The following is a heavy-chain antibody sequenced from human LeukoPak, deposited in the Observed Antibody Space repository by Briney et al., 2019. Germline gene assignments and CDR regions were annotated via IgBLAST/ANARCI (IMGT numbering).Heavy chain of an antibody. Sequence: ASVKVSCKASGYTFTGYYMHWVRQAPGQGLEWMGWSNPNSGGTNYAQKFQGRVTMTRDTSISTAYMELSRLRPDDTAVYYCARSDYYDRSGYSLTYRYWGQGTLVTVSS. J-gene: IGHJ4*02. CDR2: SNPNSGGT. CDR1: GYTFTGYY. V-gene: IGHV1-2*02. CDR3: ARSDYYDRSGYSLTYRY. D-gene: IGHD3-22*01.